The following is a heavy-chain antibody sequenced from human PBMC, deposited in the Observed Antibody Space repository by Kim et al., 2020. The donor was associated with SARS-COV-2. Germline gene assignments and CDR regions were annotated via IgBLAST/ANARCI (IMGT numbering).Heavy chain of an antibody. CDR1: GYTLTELS. Sequence: ASVKVSCKVSGYTLTELSMHWVRQAPGKGLEWMGGFDPEDGETIYAQKLQGRVNMTEDTSTDTAYMELSSLRSEDTAVYYCATAFAALTCLNAYYHYYGMDVGGQGPTVTVSS. CDR2: FDPEDGET. J-gene: IGHJ6*02. V-gene: IGHV1-24*01. CDR3: ATAFAALTCLNAYYHYYGMDV. D-gene: IGHD3-9*01.